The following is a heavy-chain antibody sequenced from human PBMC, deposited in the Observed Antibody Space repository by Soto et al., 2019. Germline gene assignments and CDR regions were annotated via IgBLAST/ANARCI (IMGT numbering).Heavy chain of an antibody. V-gene: IGHV3-49*04. J-gene: IGHJ3*02. CDR3: TIAGIVGATTDGAFDI. CDR1: VFTFVDYA. Sequence: GWSLRLSCTSSVFTFVDYAMSWVRQAPGKGLEWVGFIRSKAYGGTTEYAASVKGRFTISRDDSKSIAYLQMNSLKTEDTAVYYCTIAGIVGATTDGAFDIWGQGTMVT. D-gene: IGHD1-26*01. CDR2: IRSKAYGGTT.